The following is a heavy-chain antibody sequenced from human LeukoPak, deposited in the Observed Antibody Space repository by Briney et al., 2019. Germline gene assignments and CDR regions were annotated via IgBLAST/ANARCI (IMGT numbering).Heavy chain of an antibody. CDR1: GFTFSSYA. CDR3: AKQFIAAPDAFDI. V-gene: IGHV3-23*01. Sequence: PGGSLRLSCAASGFTFSSYAMSWVRQAPGKGLEWVSAISGSGGSTYYADSVKGRFTISRDNSENTLYLQMNSLRAEDTAVYYCAKQFIAAPDAFDIWGQGTMVTVSS. CDR2: ISGSGGST. D-gene: IGHD6-13*01. J-gene: IGHJ3*02.